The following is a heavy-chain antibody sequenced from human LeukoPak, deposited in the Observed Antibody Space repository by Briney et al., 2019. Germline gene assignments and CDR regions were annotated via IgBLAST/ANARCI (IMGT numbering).Heavy chain of an antibody. CDR1: GYTFTSYG. J-gene: IGHJ3*02. Sequence: ASVKVSCKASGYTFTSYGISWVRQAPGQGLEWMGWISGYNGNTNYAQKFQGRVTMTTDTSTSTAYMELRSLRSDDTAVYYCARAVKQWLVDAFDIWGQGTMVTVSS. CDR2: ISGYNGNT. CDR3: ARAVKQWLVDAFDI. D-gene: IGHD6-19*01. V-gene: IGHV1-18*01.